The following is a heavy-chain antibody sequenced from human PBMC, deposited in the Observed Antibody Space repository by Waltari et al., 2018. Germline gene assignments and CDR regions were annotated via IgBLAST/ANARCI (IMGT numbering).Heavy chain of an antibody. CDR3: VSYCYNWNDRPYYYYMDV. D-gene: IGHD1-20*01. CDR2: IHHIGRT. CDR1: GGSISSGGYS. Sequence: QLQLQESGSGLVKPSQTLSLTCAVSGGSISSGGYSWNWIRQPPGKGLEWIGYIHHIGRTFYNPSLKSRVTISVDRSKNQFSLNLTSVTDADTAVYYCVSYCYNWNDRPYYYYMDVWGKGTTVTVSS. J-gene: IGHJ6*03. V-gene: IGHV4-30-2*01.